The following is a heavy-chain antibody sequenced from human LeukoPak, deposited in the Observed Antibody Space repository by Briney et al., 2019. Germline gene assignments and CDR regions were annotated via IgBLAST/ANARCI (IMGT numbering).Heavy chain of an antibody. D-gene: IGHD3-22*01. CDR1: GFTFSSYG. CDR2: IGSSSSSNM. Sequence: QPGGSLRLSCAASGFTFSSYGMNWVRQAPGKGLEWVSYIGSSSSSNMYYAASVKGRFTISRDNVQNSLYLQMNSLRADDTAVYYCARGRSGYYLDPWGQGTLVTVSS. CDR3: ARGRSGYYLDP. V-gene: IGHV3-48*01. J-gene: IGHJ5*02.